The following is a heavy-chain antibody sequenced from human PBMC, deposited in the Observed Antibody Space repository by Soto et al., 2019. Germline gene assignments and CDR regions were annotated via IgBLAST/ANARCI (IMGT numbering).Heavy chain of an antibody. CDR1: GFTFISHS. Sequence: HPGGSLRLSCAASGFTFISHSMYWVRQAPGKGLEWVAVISYDGSNEYYADSVRGRFTISRDNSKNTLSLQMNSLRAEDTAVYYCAREVVVRGVVYYGMDVWGQGTTVTVSS. CDR3: AREVVVRGVVYYGMDV. CDR2: ISYDGSNE. J-gene: IGHJ6*02. V-gene: IGHV3-30*01. D-gene: IGHD3-10*01.